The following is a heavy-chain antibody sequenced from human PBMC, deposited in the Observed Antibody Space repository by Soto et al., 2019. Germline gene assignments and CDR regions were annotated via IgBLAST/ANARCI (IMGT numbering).Heavy chain of an antibody. D-gene: IGHD3-22*01. Sequence: SVKVSCKASGGTFSSYAISWVRQAPGQGLEWMGGIIPIFGTANYAQKFQGRVTITADESTGTAYMELSSLRSEDTAVYYCARASVGITMIVVANYYYGMDVWGQGTTVTVSS. CDR1: GGTFSSYA. CDR3: ARASVGITMIVVANYYYGMDV. V-gene: IGHV1-69*13. J-gene: IGHJ6*02. CDR2: IIPIFGTA.